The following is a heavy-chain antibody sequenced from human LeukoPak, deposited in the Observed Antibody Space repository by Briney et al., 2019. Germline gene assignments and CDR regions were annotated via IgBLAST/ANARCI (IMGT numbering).Heavy chain of an antibody. V-gene: IGHV5-51*01. J-gene: IGHJ4*02. D-gene: IGHD6-19*01. CDR2: IYPGDSDT. CDR1: GYSFTNYW. Sequence: GESLKISCKGSGYSFTNYWIGWVRQMPGKGLEWMGIIYPGDSDTRYSPSFQGQVTISADKSISTAYLQWSNLKASDTAMYYCARRPHSSGWSYYFDYWGQGTLVTVSS. CDR3: ARRPHSSGWSYYFDY.